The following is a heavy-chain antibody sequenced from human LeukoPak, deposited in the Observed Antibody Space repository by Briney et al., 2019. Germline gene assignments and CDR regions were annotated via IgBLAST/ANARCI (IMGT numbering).Heavy chain of an antibody. CDR1: GGSISSSSAY. D-gene: IGHD5-18*01. CDR3: VSPRGFSYGYFGY. Sequence: SETLSLTCTVSGGSISSSSAYWGWIRQPPGKGLEWIGSIYYSKNTYYNPSLKSRVTISADTSKNQFSLTLGSVSATDTAVYYCVSPRGFSYGYFGYWGQGTLVTVSS. J-gene: IGHJ4*02. V-gene: IGHV4-39*01. CDR2: IYYSKNT.